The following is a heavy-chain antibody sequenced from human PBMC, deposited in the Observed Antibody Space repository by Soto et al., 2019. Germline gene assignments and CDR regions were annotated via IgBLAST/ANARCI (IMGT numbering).Heavy chain of an antibody. CDR3: AKLCITMVRGVHYYFDY. Sequence: GGSLRLSCAASGFTFSSYAMSWVRQAPGKGLEWVSAISGSGGSTYYADSVKGRFTISRDNSKNTLYLQMNSLRAEDTAVYYCAKLCITMVRGVHYYFDYWGQGTLVTVSS. D-gene: IGHD3-10*01. J-gene: IGHJ4*02. V-gene: IGHV3-23*01. CDR2: ISGSGGST. CDR1: GFTFSSYA.